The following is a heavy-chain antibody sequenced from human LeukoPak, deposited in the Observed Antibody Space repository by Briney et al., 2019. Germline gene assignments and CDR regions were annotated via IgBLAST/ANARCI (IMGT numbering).Heavy chain of an antibody. V-gene: IGHV3-21*01. D-gene: IGHD3-10*01. CDR3: ARDFRGLLWFGELPYYYYGMDV. CDR2: ISSSSSYI. CDR1: GFTFSSYS. J-gene: IGHJ6*02. Sequence: PGGSLRLSCAASGFTFSSYSMNWVRQAPGRGLEWVSSISSSSSYIYYADSVKGRFTISRDNAKNSLYLQMNSLRAEDTAVYYCARDFRGLLWFGELPYYYYGMDVWGQGTTVTVSS.